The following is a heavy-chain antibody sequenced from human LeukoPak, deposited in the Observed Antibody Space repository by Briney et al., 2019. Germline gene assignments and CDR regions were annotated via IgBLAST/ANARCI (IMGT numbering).Heavy chain of an antibody. CDR2: IYYSGST. Sequence: SETLSLTCTVSGGSVSSGSYYWSWIRQPPGKGLEWIGYIYYSGSTNYNPSLKSRVTISVDTSKNQFSLKLSSVTAADTAVYYCARGPGGLRFDYWGQGTLVTVSS. D-gene: IGHD3-16*01. CDR3: ARGPGGLRFDY. CDR1: GGSVSSGSYY. J-gene: IGHJ4*02. V-gene: IGHV4-61*01.